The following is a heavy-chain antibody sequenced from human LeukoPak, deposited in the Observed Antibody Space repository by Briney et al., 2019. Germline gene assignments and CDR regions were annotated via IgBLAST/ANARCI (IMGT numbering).Heavy chain of an antibody. CDR3: AKGSYGSPPRVDY. V-gene: IGHV3-23*01. Sequence: PGGSLRLSCAASGFTFSNYAMSWVRQAPGKGLEWVSAISGTGYNTYYADSVKGRFTISRDNFKNTVYLQINTLRAEDTAVYYCAKGSYGSPPRVDYWGQGTLVTVSS. D-gene: IGHD6-13*01. CDR1: GFTFSNYA. CDR2: ISGTGYNT. J-gene: IGHJ4*02.